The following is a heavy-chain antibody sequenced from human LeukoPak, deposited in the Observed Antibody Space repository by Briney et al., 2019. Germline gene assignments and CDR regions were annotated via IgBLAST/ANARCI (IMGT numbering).Heavy chain of an antibody. CDR1: GVSVSSGSYY. J-gene: IGHJ4*02. CDR2: IYYSGST. CDR3: ARGARFFAYYDY. Sequence: ASETLSLTCTVSGVSVSSGSYYWNWIRQPPGKGLEWIGYIYYSGSTNYNPSLKSRVTISVDTSKNQFSLKLSSVTAADTAVYYCARGARFFAYYDYWGQGTLVTVSS. D-gene: IGHD2-21*01. V-gene: IGHV4-61*01.